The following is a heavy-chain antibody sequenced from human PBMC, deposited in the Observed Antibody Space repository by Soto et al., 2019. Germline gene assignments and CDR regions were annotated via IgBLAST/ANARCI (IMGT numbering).Heavy chain of an antibody. CDR1: VGTFSSYA. CDR2: IIPIFGTA. Sequence: SVKVSCKASVGTFSSYAISWVRQAPGQGLEWMGGIIPIFGTANYAQKFQGRVTITADKSTSTAYMELSSLRSEDTAVYYCAGGFWSGYYDYYYGMDVWGQGTTVTVSS. J-gene: IGHJ6*02. CDR3: AGGFWSGYYDYYYGMDV. D-gene: IGHD3-3*01. V-gene: IGHV1-69*06.